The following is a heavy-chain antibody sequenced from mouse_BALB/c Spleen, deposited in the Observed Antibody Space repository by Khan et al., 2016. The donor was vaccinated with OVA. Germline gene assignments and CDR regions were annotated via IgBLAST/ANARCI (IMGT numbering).Heavy chain of an antibody. CDR3: SRGYDFFAS. J-gene: IGHJ3*01. Sequence: EVQLQQSGPDLVKPGASVKISCKASGYSFTSYYMSWVKQSHGKSLEWIGRVNPNTDNINYNQEFKGKAILTVDKSSNTAYMELRSLTSEVSAVYFCSRGYDFFASWGQGTLVTVSA. V-gene: IGHV1-26*01. CDR1: GYSFTSYY. D-gene: IGHD2-2*01. CDR2: VNPNTDNI.